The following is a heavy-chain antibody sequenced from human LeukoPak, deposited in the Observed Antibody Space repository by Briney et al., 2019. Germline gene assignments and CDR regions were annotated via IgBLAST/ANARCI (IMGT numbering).Heavy chain of an antibody. V-gene: IGHV1-8*01. D-gene: IGHD5-18*01. J-gene: IGHJ4*02. Sequence: ASVKVSCKASGYSFTTYNINWVRQAPGQGLEWMGWMSTNSANSGYAQKFLGRATMTGDSSRSTAYLELSSLRSEDTAVYYCARGGFIYGYSYFDYWGQGTLVTVSS. CDR1: GYSFTTYN. CDR3: ARGGFIYGYSYFDY. CDR2: MSTNSANS.